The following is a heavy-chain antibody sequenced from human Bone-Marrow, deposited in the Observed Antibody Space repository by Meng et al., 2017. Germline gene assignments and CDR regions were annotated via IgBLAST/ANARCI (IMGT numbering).Heavy chain of an antibody. Sequence: GESLKISCAASGFTFSNAWMSWVRQAPGKGLEWVGRIKSKTDGGTTDYAAPVKGSFTISRDDSKNTLYLQMNSLKTEDTAVYYCTTDATYCSSTSCFLPDVWGQGTTVTVSS. V-gene: IGHV3-15*01. CDR2: IKSKTDGGTT. CDR1: GFTFSNAW. CDR3: TTDATYCSSTSCFLPDV. J-gene: IGHJ6*02. D-gene: IGHD2-2*01.